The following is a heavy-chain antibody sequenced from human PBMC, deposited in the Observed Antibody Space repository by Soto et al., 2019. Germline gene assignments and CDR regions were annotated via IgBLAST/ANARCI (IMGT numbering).Heavy chain of an antibody. Sequence: QVQLVQSGAEVKKPGSSMKVSCKASGGTFSTYTLSWVRQAPRQGLEWMGGVIPIVGTVTYAQKFQGRVTITADKSTTTVYMDLSNLTSEDTDVYYCAKGEGPQAVAGSLAYYGMDVWGQGTAVTVSS. J-gene: IGHJ6*02. CDR1: GGTFSTYT. D-gene: IGHD6-19*01. CDR3: AKGEGPQAVAGSLAYYGMDV. CDR2: VIPIVGTV. V-gene: IGHV1-69*06.